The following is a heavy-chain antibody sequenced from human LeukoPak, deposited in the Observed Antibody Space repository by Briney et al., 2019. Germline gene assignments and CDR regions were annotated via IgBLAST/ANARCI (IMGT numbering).Heavy chain of an antibody. CDR2: IKQDGSEK. CDR3: ARSRGLDY. J-gene: IGHJ4*02. CDR1: GFTLSTYW. Sequence: GGSLRLSCAASGFTLSTYWMTWVRQAPGKGLEWVANIKQDGSEKYYVDSVKGRFTSSRDNAKNSLFLQMNSLRDEDTAVYYCARSRGLDYWGQGTLVTVPS. D-gene: IGHD3-16*01. V-gene: IGHV3-7*04.